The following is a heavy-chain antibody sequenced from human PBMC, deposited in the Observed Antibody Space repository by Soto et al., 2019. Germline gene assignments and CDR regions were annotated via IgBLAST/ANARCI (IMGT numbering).Heavy chain of an antibody. J-gene: IGHJ4*02. Sequence: QVQLQESGPGLEKPSETLSLTCTVSGGSISSYYWSWIRQPPGKGLEWIGYIYYSGITDYNPSLKSRVTISVDTSKSQFSLKLSSVTAADTAVYYCARGGGVYYFDYWGQGTLVTVSS. D-gene: IGHD2-8*02. CDR1: GGSISSYY. CDR3: ARGGGVYYFDY. V-gene: IGHV4-59*01. CDR2: IYYSGIT.